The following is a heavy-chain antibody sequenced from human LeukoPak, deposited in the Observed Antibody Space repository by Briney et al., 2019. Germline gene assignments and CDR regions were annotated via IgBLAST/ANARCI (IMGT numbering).Heavy chain of an antibody. CDR2: IIPIFGTA. J-gene: IGHJ6*02. CDR1: GGTFSSYA. Sequence: ASVKVSCKAPGGTFSSYAISWVRQAPGQGLEWMGGIIPIFGTANYAQKFQGRVTITADESTSTAYMELSSLRSEDTAVYYCASNSLGATHLMDVWGQGTTVTVSS. CDR3: ASNSLGATHLMDV. D-gene: IGHD1-26*01. V-gene: IGHV1-69*13.